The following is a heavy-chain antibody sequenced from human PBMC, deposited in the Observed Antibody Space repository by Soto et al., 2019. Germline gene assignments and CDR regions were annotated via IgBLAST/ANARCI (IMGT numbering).Heavy chain of an antibody. CDR1: GGTFSSYA. J-gene: IGHJ6*02. V-gene: IGHV1-69*13. D-gene: IGHD3-16*02. CDR3: ARVQIMITFGGVIVPPHGMDV. CDR2: IIPIFGTA. Sequence: GASVKVSCKASGGTFSSYAISWVRQAPGQGLEWMGGIIPIFGTANYAQKFQGRVTITADESTSTAYMELSSLRSEDTAVYYCARVQIMITFGGVIVPPHGMDVWGQGTTVTVSS.